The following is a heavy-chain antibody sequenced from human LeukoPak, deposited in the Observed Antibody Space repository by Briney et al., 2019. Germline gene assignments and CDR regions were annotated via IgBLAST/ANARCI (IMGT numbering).Heavy chain of an antibody. CDR1: GFTFSTYA. D-gene: IGHD3-10*01. J-gene: IGHJ5*02. CDR2: ISYDGSSK. V-gene: IGHV3-30*04. Sequence: GGSLRLSCAASGFTFSTYAMHWVRQAPGKGLEWVAVISYDGSSKYYADSVKGRFTISRDNSKNTLYLQMNSLRAEDTAVYYCARVPGRDNWFDPWGQGTLVTVSS. CDR3: ARVPGRDNWFDP.